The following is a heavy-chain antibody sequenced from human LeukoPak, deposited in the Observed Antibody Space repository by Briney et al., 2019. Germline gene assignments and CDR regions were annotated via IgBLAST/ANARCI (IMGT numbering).Heavy chain of an antibody. CDR1: GGSFSGYY. Sequence: PSETLSLTCAVYGGSFSGYYWSWIRQPPGKGLEWIGEINHSGSTYYNPSLKSRVTISVDTSKNHFSLKLSSVTAADTAVYYCARVGVVAATIDYWGQGTLVTVSS. J-gene: IGHJ4*02. CDR3: ARVGVVAATIDY. V-gene: IGHV4-34*01. D-gene: IGHD2-15*01. CDR2: INHSGST.